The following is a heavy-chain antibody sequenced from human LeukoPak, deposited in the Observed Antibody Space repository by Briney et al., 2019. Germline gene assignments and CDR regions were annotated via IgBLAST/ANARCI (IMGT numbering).Heavy chain of an antibody. J-gene: IGHJ4*02. CDR3: ARGSVYGSGATEIDY. CDR2: ISYDGSNK. CDR1: GFTFSSYA. Sequence: PGGSLRLSCAASGFTFSSYAMHWVRQAPGKGLEWVAVISYDGSNKYYADSVKGRFTISRDNSKNTLYLQMNGLRAEDTAVYYCARGSVYGSGATEIDYWGQGTLVTVSS. D-gene: IGHD3-10*01. V-gene: IGHV3-30-3*01.